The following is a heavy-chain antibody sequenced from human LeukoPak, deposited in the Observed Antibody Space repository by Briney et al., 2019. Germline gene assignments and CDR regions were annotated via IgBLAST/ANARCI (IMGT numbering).Heavy chain of an antibody. D-gene: IGHD3-3*01. Sequence: PGGSLRLSCAASGFTFTNYAMTWVRQAPGKGLEWVSAISGSGGSTYYADSVKGRSTISRDNSKNTLYLQMNSLRAEDTAVYYCAKDERPQLRFLEWLWWFDYWAREPWSPSPQ. V-gene: IGHV3-23*01. CDR3: AKDERPQLRFLEWLWWFDY. J-gene: IGHJ4*02. CDR2: ISGSGGST. CDR1: GFTFTNYA.